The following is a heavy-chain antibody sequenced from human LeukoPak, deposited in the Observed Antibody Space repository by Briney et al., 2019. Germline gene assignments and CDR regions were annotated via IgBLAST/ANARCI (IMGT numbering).Heavy chain of an antibody. CDR1: GGSISSSNW. Sequence: PSETLSLTRAVSGGSISSSNWWSWVRQPPGKGLEWIGEIYHSGSTNYNPSLKSRVTISVDKSKNQFSLKLSSVTAADTAVYYCARGILGYCSSTSCYRFFAFDIWGQGTMVTVSS. V-gene: IGHV4-4*02. CDR2: IYHSGST. D-gene: IGHD2-2*02. CDR3: ARGILGYCSSTSCYRFFAFDI. J-gene: IGHJ3*02.